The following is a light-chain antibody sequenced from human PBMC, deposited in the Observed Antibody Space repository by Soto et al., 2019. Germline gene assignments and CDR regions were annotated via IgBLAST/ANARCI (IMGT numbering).Light chain of an antibody. CDR2: KAS. CDR1: QDINKW. V-gene: IGKV1-5*03. J-gene: IGKJ1*01. CDR3: QQYNSYSWS. Sequence: DILITQSPSTLSASVADRVTITCRASQDINKWLAWYQQKPGTAPKLLISKASILESGVPSRFSGSGSGTDYTLIISSLQPDDFATYFCQQYNSYSWSFGQGTKVDIK.